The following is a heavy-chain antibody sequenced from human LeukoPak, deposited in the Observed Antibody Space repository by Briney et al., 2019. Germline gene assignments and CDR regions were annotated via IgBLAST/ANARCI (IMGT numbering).Heavy chain of an antibody. Sequence: GGSLRLSCAAPGITFSNYNMNWVRQAPGKGLEWISSITSSSSYTFYADSVKGRFTISRDNAKNSLYLQMNSLRVEDTAVYYCARDPYNGAYSEGYYYYFMDVWGKGTTVTVSS. J-gene: IGHJ6*03. CDR1: GITFSNYN. V-gene: IGHV3-21*01. CDR3: ARDPYNGAYSEGYYYYFMDV. CDR2: ITSSSSYT. D-gene: IGHD1-1*01.